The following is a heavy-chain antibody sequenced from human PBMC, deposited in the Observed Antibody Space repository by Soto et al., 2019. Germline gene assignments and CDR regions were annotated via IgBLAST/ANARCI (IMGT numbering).Heavy chain of an antibody. CDR2: IIPIFGTA. CDR3: ARDRGPSSGYYPYWFDP. V-gene: IGHV1-69*12. Sequence: QVQLVQSGAEVKKPGSSVKVSCKASGGTFSSYAISWVRQAPGQGLEWMGEIIPIFGTANSAQKFQGRVTITADESTSTGYMELSSLRSEDTAVYYCARDRGPSSGYYPYWFDPWGQGTLVTVSS. J-gene: IGHJ5*02. D-gene: IGHD3-22*01. CDR1: GGTFSSYA.